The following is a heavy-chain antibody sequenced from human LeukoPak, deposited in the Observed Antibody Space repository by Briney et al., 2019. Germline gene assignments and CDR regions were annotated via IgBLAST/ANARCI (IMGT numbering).Heavy chain of an antibody. J-gene: IGHJ3*02. Sequence: SETLSLTCTVSGGSINNYYWSWIRQPAGKGLEWIGRIYTRGSTNYNPSLKSRVTMSVDTSKNQFSLKLSSVTAADTAVYYCARGYSSSWDDAFDIWGQGTMVTVSS. V-gene: IGHV4-4*07. CDR3: ARGYSSSWDDAFDI. CDR2: IYTRGST. CDR1: GGSINNYY. D-gene: IGHD6-13*01.